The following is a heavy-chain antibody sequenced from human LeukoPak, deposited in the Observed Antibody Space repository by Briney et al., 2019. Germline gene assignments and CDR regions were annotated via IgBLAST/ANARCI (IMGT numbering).Heavy chain of an antibody. CDR3: ARRHSSSWFLDY. V-gene: IGHV4-4*07. CDR2: IYTSGST. D-gene: IGHD6-13*01. CDR1: GGSLSSYY. Sequence: PSETLSLTCTVSGGSLSSYYWSWIRQPAGKGLEWIGRIYTSGSTNYNPSLKSRVTISVDTSKNQFSLKLSSVTAADTAVYYCARRHSSSWFLDYWGQGILVTVSS. J-gene: IGHJ4*02.